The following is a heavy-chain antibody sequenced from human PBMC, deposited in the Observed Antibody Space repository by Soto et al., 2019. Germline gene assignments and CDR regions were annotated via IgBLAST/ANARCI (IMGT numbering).Heavy chain of an antibody. J-gene: IGHJ4*02. CDR3: ARGLVTGTTFGY. CDR2: MNPNSGNT. V-gene: IGHV1-8*01. CDR1: GYTFTSYD. Sequence: QVQLVQSGAEVKKPGASVKVSCKASGYTFTSYDINWVRQATGQGLEWMGWMNPNSGNTGYAQKFQGRVIMTRNTSLSTAYMELSSLRSEDPAVYYCARGLVTGTTFGYWGQGTLVTVSS. D-gene: IGHD1-7*01.